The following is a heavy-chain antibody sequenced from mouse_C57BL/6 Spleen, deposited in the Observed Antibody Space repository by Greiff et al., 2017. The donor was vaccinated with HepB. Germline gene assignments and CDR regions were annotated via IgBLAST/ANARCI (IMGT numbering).Heavy chain of an antibody. J-gene: IGHJ2*01. Sequence: VQLQQSGPELVKPGASVKISCKASGYAFSSSWMNWVKQRPGKGLEWIGRIYPGDGDTNYNGKFKGKATITADTSSNTAYLQLSSLTSEDTAIYYCARSDRLYYYGSSSYYFDYWGQGTTLTVSS. D-gene: IGHD1-1*01. CDR3: ARSDRLYYYGSSSYYFDY. V-gene: IGHV1-82*01. CDR1: GYAFSSSW. CDR2: IYPGDGDT.